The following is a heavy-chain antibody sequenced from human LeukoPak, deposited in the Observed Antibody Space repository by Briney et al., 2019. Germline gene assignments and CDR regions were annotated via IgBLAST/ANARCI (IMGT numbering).Heavy chain of an antibody. CDR2: IYSDGRT. J-gene: IGHJ3*02. Sequence: HTGGSLRLSCAASGFTVSNKYMTWVRQAPGKGLEWVSLIYSDGRTYYADSVKGRCTISRDGSKNTLYLQMNSLRVEDTAVYYCARGLFLSGYLDAFDIWGQGTVVTVSS. CDR1: GFTVSNKY. V-gene: IGHV3-53*01. CDR3: ARGLFLSGYLDAFDI. D-gene: IGHD3-22*01.